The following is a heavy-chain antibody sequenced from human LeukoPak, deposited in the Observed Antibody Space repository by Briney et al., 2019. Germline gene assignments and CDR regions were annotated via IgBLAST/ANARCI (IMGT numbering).Heavy chain of an antibody. CDR3: ARRWAVAGAFDY. J-gene: IGHJ4*02. V-gene: IGHV5-51*01. CDR1: GYSFISYW. D-gene: IGHD6-19*01. CDR2: IYPGDSAT. Sequence: GESLKISFKGSGYSFISYWIGWVRQMPGKGLEWMAMIYPGDSATRYSPSFQGQVTVSADKSTSTAYLQWSSLKAPDTAMYYCARRWAVAGAFDYWGQGTLVTVSS.